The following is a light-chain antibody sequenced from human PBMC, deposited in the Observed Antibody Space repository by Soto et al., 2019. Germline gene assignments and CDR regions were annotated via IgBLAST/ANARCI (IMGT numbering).Light chain of an antibody. Sequence: QSVLTRPASVSGAPGQSIAISCTGTNSDVNYVSWHQQHPGKAPKLMIYEVINRSSGVSTRFSGSKSGNTASLTISGLQAEEEADYYCSSSTSSNTFVFGTGTKVTVL. J-gene: IGLJ1*01. CDR3: SSSTSSNTFV. V-gene: IGLV2-14*01. CDR1: NSDVNY. CDR2: EVI.